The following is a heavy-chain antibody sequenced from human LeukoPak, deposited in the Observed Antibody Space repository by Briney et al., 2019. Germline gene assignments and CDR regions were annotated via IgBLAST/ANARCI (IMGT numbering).Heavy chain of an antibody. CDR3: ARDKTYYYDSSGYGGAFDI. CDR2: ISSSSYI. CDR1: GFTFSSYS. V-gene: IGHV3-21*01. Sequence: PGGSLRLSCAASGFTFSSYSMNWVRQAPGKGLEWVSSISSSSYIYYADSVKGRFTISRDNAKNSLYLQMNSLRAEDTAVYYCARDKTYYYDSSGYGGAFDIWGQGTMVTVSS. J-gene: IGHJ3*02. D-gene: IGHD3-22*01.